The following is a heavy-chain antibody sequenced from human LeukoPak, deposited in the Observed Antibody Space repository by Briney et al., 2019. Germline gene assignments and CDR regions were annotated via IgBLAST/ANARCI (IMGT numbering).Heavy chain of an antibody. D-gene: IGHD3-10*01. Sequence: GGSLRLSCAASGFTFSSYAMSWVRQAPGKGLEWVSAISGSGGSTYYADSVKGRFTISRDNSKNTLYLQMNSLRAEDTAVYYCAKPYYYGSGSYPFDYWGQGTLITVSS. CDR1: GFTFSSYA. CDR3: AKPYYYGSGSYPFDY. CDR2: ISGSGGST. V-gene: IGHV3-23*01. J-gene: IGHJ4*02.